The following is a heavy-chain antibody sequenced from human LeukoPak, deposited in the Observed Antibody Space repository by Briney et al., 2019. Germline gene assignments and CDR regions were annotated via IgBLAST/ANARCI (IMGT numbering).Heavy chain of an antibody. V-gene: IGHV3-7*01. CDR1: GFTFSSYW. D-gene: IGHD3-3*01. CDR3: AREKDTIFGVVTSTGYYYMDL. J-gene: IGHJ6*03. CDR2: IKQDGSEK. Sequence: GGSLRLSCAASGFTFSSYWMSWVRQAPGKGLEWVANIKQDGSEKYYVDSVKGRFTISRDNAKNSLYLQMNSLRAEDTAVYYCAREKDTIFGVVTSTGYYYMDLGGKGTTVTGSS.